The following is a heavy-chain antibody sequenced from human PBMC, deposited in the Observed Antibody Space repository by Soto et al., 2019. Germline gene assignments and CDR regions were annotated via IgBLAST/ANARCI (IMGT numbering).Heavy chain of an antibody. CDR3: ARAYYYDSSGYYWDH. CDR1: GGSISSYY. Sequence: SETLSLTCTVSGGSISSYYWSWIRQPPGKGLEWIGYIYYSGSTNYNPSLKSRVTISVDTSKNQFSLKLSSVTAADTAVYYCARAYYYDSSGYYWDHWGQGTLVTVSS. D-gene: IGHD3-22*01. CDR2: IYYSGST. J-gene: IGHJ4*02. V-gene: IGHV4-59*01.